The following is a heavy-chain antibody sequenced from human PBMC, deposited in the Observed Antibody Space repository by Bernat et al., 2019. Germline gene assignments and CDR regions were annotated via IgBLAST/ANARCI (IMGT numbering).Heavy chain of an antibody. J-gene: IGHJ4*02. CDR3: VGGVTTGY. CDR2: INTGNGNT. CDR1: GYTFTSYA. D-gene: IGHD4-17*01. V-gene: IGHV1-3*04. Sequence: QVQLVQSGAEVKKPGASVKVSYKASGYTFTSYAMHWVRQAPGQRPEWMGWINTGNGNTKYLQNFQGRVTITRDTSASTAYMELSSLRSEDTAIYYCVGGVTTGYWGQGTLVTVSS.